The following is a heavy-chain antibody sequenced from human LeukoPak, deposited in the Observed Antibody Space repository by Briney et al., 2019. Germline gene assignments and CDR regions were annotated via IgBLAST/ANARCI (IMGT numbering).Heavy chain of an antibody. CDR1: GGSISSSSYY. CDR3: ARLQLWLQYWRFDP. CDR2: IYYSGST. V-gene: IGHV4-39*01. J-gene: IGHJ5*02. D-gene: IGHD5-18*01. Sequence: PSETLSLTCTVSGGSISSSSYYWGWIRQPPGKGPEWIGSIYYSGSTYYNPSLKSRVTISVDTSKNQFSLKLSSVTAADTAVYYCARLQLWLQYWRFDPWGQGTLVTVSS.